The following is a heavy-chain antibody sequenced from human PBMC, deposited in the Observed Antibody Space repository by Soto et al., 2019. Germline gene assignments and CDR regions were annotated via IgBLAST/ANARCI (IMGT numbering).Heavy chain of an antibody. J-gene: IGHJ6*02. D-gene: IGHD3-22*01. CDR1: GFTFSSYG. CDR2: IWYDGSNK. CDR3: AREPYYYDSSGYYYAYYYGMDV. V-gene: IGHV3-33*01. Sequence: SLRLSCAASGFTFSSYGMHWVRQAPGKGLEWVAVIWYDGSNKYYADSVKGRFTISRDNSKNTLYLQINSLRAEDTAVYYCAREPYYYDSSGYYYAYYYGMDVWGQGTTVTVSS.